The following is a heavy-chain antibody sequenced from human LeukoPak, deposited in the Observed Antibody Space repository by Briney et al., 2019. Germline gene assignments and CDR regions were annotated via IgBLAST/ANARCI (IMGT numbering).Heavy chain of an antibody. Sequence: GGSLRLSCAASGFTFSSYWMSWVRQAPGKGLEWVANIKQDGSEKYYVDSVKGRFTISRDNAKNSLYLQMNSLRAEDTAVYYCARALPANSAAGPGRYFDLWGRGTLVTVSS. D-gene: IGHD4-23*01. CDR3: ARALPANSAAGPGRYFDL. CDR1: GFTFSSYW. J-gene: IGHJ2*01. CDR2: IKQDGSEK. V-gene: IGHV3-7*01.